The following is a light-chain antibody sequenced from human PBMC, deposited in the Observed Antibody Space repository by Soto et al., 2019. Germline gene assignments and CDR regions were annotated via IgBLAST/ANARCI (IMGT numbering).Light chain of an antibody. V-gene: IGLV2-14*03. CDR1: SSDVGGYNY. Sequence: QSVLTQPASVSGSPGQSITISCTGTSSDVGGYNYVSCYQHHPGKVPKLLIYDVNMRPPGISNRFSGSKSGNTASLTISGIQAEDEGYYYCGSYTNSITLVFGGGTKVTVL. CDR3: GSYTNSITLV. J-gene: IGLJ2*01. CDR2: DVN.